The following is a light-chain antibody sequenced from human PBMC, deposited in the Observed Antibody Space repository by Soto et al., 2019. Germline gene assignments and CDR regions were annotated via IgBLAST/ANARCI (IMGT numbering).Light chain of an antibody. CDR1: QSVSTY. CDR3: QHYVNSPFT. CDR2: GAS. J-gene: IGKJ3*01. V-gene: IGKV3-20*01. Sequence: EIVLTRSPGTLSLSPGERATLSCGASQSVSTYLAWYQQKPGQTPRLLIYGASSRATGIPDRFSGSGSGTDFTLTISRLEPEDFAVFYCQHYVNSPFTFGPGTKVDIK.